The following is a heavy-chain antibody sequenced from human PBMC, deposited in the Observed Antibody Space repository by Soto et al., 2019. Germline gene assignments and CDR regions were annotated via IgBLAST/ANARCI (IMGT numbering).Heavy chain of an antibody. V-gene: IGHV4-38-2*01. CDR3: ARGGVIAAASYFDY. Sequence: SETLSLTCAVSGYSISSGYYWGWIRQPPGKGLEWIGSIYHSGSTYYNPSLKSRVTISVDTSKNQFSLKLSSVTAADTAVYYCARGGVIAAASYFDYWGQGTLVTVSS. CDR1: GYSISSGYY. CDR2: IYHSGST. J-gene: IGHJ4*02. D-gene: IGHD6-13*01.